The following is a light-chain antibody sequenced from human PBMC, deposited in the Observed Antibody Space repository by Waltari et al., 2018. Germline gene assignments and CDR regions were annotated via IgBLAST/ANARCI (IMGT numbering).Light chain of an antibody. V-gene: IGLV3-25*03. Sequence: SYELTQPPSVSVSPGQTARITCSGDALPSQWAFWYQQKPGRSPVLLIYKNVERPSEIPARFSGSHSGTTVTLTISGVQAEDEADYYCQSRDSTTLFVFGAGTKLTVL. CDR2: KNV. CDR3: QSRDSTTLFV. CDR1: ALPSQW. J-gene: IGLJ2*01.